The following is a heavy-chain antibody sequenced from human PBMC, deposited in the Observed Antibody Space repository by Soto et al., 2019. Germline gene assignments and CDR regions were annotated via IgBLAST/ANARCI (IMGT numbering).Heavy chain of an antibody. J-gene: IGHJ6*02. Sequence: ASVKVSCKASGYTFTGYYMHWVRQAPGQGLEWMGWINPNSGGTNYAQKFQGWVTMTRDTSISTAYMELSRLRSDDTAVYYCAKGYYYYYGMDVWGQGTTVTVSS. CDR2: INPNSGGT. V-gene: IGHV1-2*04. CDR1: GYTFTGYY. CDR3: AKGYYYYYGMDV.